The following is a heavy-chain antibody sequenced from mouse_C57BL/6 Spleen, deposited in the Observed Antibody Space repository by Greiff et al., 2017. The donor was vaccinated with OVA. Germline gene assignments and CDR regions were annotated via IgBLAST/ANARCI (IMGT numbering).Heavy chain of an antibody. Sequence: QVQLQQSGAELVRPGASVTLSCKASGYTFTDYEMHWVKQTPVHGLEWIGAIDPETGGTAYNQKFKGKAILTADKSSSTAYMELRSLTSEDSAVYYCTRWLLLSYAMDYWGQGTSVTVSS. CDR1: GYTFTDYE. D-gene: IGHD2-3*01. CDR3: TRWLLLSYAMDY. V-gene: IGHV1-15*01. J-gene: IGHJ4*01. CDR2: IDPETGGT.